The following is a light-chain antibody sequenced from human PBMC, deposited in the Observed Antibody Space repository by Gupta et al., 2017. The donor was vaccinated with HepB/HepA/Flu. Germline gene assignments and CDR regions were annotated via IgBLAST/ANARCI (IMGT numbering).Light chain of an antibody. Sequence: DIQMTHSPFSVSASVRDRVTITCRASQDISTWLAWYQQKPGKAPKLLNYGASRVQSGVPSRISGSGSGTDFTLTISSLQPEDFANYYCQQASNFPITFGQGTLLEIK. J-gene: IGKJ5*01. CDR2: GAS. CDR3: QQASNFPIT. CDR1: QDISTW. V-gene: IGKV1D-12*01.